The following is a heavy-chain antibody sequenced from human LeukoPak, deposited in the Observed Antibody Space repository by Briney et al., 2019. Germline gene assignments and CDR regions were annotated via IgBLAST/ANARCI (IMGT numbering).Heavy chain of an antibody. CDR3: AGGGDYYDSRGYYSIPHY. J-gene: IGHJ4*02. Sequence: PGGSLRLSCAASGFTVSSNYMSWVRQAPGKGLEWVSVIYSGGSTYYEDSVKGRFTISRDNSKNTLYLQMNSLRAADTAVYYCAGGGDYYDSRGYYSIPHYWGQGTLVTVSS. CDR1: GFTVSSNY. V-gene: IGHV3-53*01. CDR2: IYSGGST. D-gene: IGHD3-22*01.